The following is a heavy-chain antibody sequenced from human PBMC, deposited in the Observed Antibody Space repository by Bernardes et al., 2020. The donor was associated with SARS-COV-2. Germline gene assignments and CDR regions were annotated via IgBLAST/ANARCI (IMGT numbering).Heavy chain of an antibody. J-gene: IGHJ4*02. D-gene: IGHD6-19*01. Sequence: ASVKVSCKASGYTFTGYYIHWVRQAPGQGLEWMGWTKPRSGDTNYAQKFQGRVTMTRDTSITTAYMELDSLTSDDTAVYYCARVLAVASVTSGFGYWGQGTLVTVSS. CDR2: TKPRSGDT. V-gene: IGHV1-2*02. CDR3: ARVLAVASVTSGFGY. CDR1: GYTFTGYY.